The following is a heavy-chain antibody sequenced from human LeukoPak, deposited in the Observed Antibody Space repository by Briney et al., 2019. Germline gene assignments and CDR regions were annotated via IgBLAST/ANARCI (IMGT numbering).Heavy chain of an antibody. V-gene: IGHV4-39*01. Sequence: PSETLSLTCTVSGGSISSSSYYWGWIRQPPGKGLEWIGSIYYSGSTYYNPSLKSRVTISADTSKNQFSLKLSSVTAADTAVYYCARRARYYDSSGYYYGGFYWGQGTLVTVSS. J-gene: IGHJ4*02. CDR1: GGSISSSSYY. D-gene: IGHD3-22*01. CDR2: IYYSGST. CDR3: ARRARYYDSSGYYYGGFY.